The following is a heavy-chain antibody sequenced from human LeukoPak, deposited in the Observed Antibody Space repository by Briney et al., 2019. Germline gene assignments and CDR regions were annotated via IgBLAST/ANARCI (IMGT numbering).Heavy chain of an antibody. J-gene: IGHJ5*02. V-gene: IGHV1-8*01. Sequence: GASVTVSCKASRYTFTSYDINWVRQATGQGLEWMGWMNPNSGNTGYAQKFQGRVTMTRNTSISTAYMELSSLRSEDTAVYYCARGYYGSGSYFDVTWFDPWGQGTLVTVSS. CDR2: MNPNSGNT. CDR3: ARGYYGSGSYFDVTWFDP. D-gene: IGHD3-10*01. CDR1: RYTFTSYD.